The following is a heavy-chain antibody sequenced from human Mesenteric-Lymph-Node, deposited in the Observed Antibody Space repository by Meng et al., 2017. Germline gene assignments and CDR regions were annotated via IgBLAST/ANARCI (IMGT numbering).Heavy chain of an antibody. Sequence: VQLQHWGAGLLKPSETLSLTCAVNGGSLSGAYWNWSRQPPGKGLEWIGEIIHGGSPSYNPSLKSRVTISIDTSKNQFSLKLSSVTATDTAVYYCARRRGGSGRDCWGQGTLVTVSS. V-gene: IGHV4-34*12. CDR3: ARRRGGSGRDC. CDR2: IIHGGSP. CDR1: GGSLSGAY. D-gene: IGHD3-10*01. J-gene: IGHJ4*02.